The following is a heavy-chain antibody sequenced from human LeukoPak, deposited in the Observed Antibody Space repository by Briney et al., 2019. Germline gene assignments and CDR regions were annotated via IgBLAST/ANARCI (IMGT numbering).Heavy chain of an antibody. CDR2: ISSSSSYT. CDR3: ARDRVYCSSTSCQDAFDI. D-gene: IGHD2-2*01. Sequence: GGSLRLSCAASGFTFSDYYMSWIRQAAGKGLEWVSYISSSSSYTNYADSVKGRFTISRDNAKNSLYLQMNSLRAEDTAAYYCARDRVYCSSTSCQDAFDIWGQGTMVTVSS. J-gene: IGHJ3*02. CDR1: GFTFSDYY. V-gene: IGHV3-11*05.